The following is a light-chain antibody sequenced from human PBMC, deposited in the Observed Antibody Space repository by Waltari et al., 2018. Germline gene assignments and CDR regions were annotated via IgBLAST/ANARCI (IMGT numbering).Light chain of an antibody. Sequence: QSGLTQPPSASWTPRQRVTFSRSRSNSNLDAHTFNWDQQPPGTAPKLPIYTNYQRASGVPDRFSASKSGTSASLAITGLQSEDEALYYCAAWDDTLNGPGFGGGTQVTVL. V-gene: IGLV1-44*01. CDR2: TNY. J-gene: IGLJ2*01. CDR3: AAWDDTLNGPG. CDR1: NSNLDAHT.